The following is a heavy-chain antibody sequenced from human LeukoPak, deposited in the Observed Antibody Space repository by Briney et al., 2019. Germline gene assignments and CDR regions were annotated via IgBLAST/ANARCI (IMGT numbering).Heavy chain of an antibody. D-gene: IGHD6-6*01. CDR2: IYYSGST. CDR1: GGSISGYY. CDR3: ARVYSSSSVDAFHI. Sequence: PSETLSLTCTVSGGSISGYYWDWIRQPPGKGLEWIGHIYYSGSTNYNPSLKSRVTISEDTSKNQFSLKLSSVTAADTAVYYCARVYSSSSVDAFHIWGQGTMVTVSS. V-gene: IGHV4-59*01. J-gene: IGHJ3*02.